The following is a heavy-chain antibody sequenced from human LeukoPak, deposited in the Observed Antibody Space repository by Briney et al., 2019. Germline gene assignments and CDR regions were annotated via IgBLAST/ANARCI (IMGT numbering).Heavy chain of an antibody. Sequence: GGSLRLSCAASGFTIDDYGMSWVRQAPGKGLEWVSGINWNGGSTGYTDSVKGRFSISRDNAKNSLYLQMNSLRAEDTALYYCARDSYYYDSSADYGDDAFDIWGQGTMVTVSS. D-gene: IGHD3-22*01. J-gene: IGHJ3*02. CDR3: ARDSYYYDSSADYGDDAFDI. V-gene: IGHV3-20*04. CDR2: INWNGGST. CDR1: GFTIDDYG.